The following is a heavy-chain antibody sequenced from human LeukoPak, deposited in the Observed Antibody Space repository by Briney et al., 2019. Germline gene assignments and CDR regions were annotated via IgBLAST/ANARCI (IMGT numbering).Heavy chain of an antibody. CDR1: GGTFSSYA. D-gene: IGHD6-19*01. Sequence: SVKVYCKASGGTFSSYAISWGRQAPGQGLEWMGRIIPIFGIANYAQKFQGRVTITADKSTSTAYMELSSLRSEDTAVYYCASTSGSSGWYSPPDYWGQGTLVTVSS. J-gene: IGHJ4*02. CDR2: IIPIFGIA. CDR3: ASTSGSSGWYSPPDY. V-gene: IGHV1-69*04.